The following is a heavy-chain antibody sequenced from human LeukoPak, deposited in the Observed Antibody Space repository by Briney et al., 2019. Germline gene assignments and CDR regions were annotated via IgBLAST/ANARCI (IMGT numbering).Heavy chain of an antibody. CDR1: GFSISSHW. Sequence: GRSLRLSCVASGFSISSHWMSWVRQAPGKGLEWVASLKEDVSARNLVDSVKGRFTISTDNAKNSLYPQMNSLRVEDTAVYYCARGPTYGSRSDFLEYWGLGTLVTVSS. CDR2: LKEDVSAR. CDR3: ARGPTYGSRSDFLEY. J-gene: IGHJ4*02. V-gene: IGHV3-7*01. D-gene: IGHD3-10*01.